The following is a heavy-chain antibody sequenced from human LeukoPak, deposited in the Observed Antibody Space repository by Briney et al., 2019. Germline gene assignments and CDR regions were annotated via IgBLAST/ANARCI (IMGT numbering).Heavy chain of an antibody. V-gene: IGHV4-59*11. D-gene: IGHD5-18*01. CDR2: IHDSGST. CDR1: GGSMSSHY. CDR3: ARLGMDTNYYYHYMDV. J-gene: IGHJ6*03. Sequence: SETLSLTCTVSGGSMSSHYWSWIRQPPGKGLEYIGYIHDSGSTNYNPSLKSRATISLDTSKNQFSLELSSVTAADTAVYYCARLGMDTNYYYHYMDVWGKGTTVTVSS.